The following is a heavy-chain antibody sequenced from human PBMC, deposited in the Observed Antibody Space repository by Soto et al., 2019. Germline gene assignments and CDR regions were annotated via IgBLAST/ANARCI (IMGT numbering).Heavy chain of an antibody. Sequence: XGSLRLSCAASGFTFSSYGXXWVXQAPGKGLEWVAVIWXDGSNKYYADSVKGRFTISRDNSKNTLYLQMNSLRAEDTAVYYCARDNRGTSGPMVRGVIITFLDYWGQGTLVTVSS. V-gene: IGHV3-33*01. CDR3: ARDNRGTSGPMVRGVIITFLDY. CDR1: GFTFSSYG. J-gene: IGHJ4*02. D-gene: IGHD3-10*01. CDR2: IWXDGSNK.